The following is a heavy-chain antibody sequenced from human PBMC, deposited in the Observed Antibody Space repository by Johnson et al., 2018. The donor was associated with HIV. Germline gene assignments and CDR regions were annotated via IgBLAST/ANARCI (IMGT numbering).Heavy chain of an antibody. D-gene: IGHD4-17*01. V-gene: IGHV3-30*03. CDR2: VSYDGTNE. CDR1: GFTFRKYR. J-gene: IGHJ3*01. CDR3: ARDATPWGGDYVGYAFDL. Sequence: QVQLVESGGGEVQPGRSLRLSCEVFGFTFRKYRMARQAPGKGLEWVAFVSYDGTNEFYADSVKGRFTISRDNAKNSLYLQMNSLRAEDSGIYYCARDATPWGGDYVGYAFDLWGQGTVVTVSS.